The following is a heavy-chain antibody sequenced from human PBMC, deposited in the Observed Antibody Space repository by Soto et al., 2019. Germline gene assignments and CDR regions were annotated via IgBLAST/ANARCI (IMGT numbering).Heavy chain of an antibody. V-gene: IGHV3-30*03. CDR3: ARDEPDYYDSSGYYRDY. CDR2: ISYDGSNK. Sequence: GGSLRLSCAASGFTFSNYGMHWVRQAPGKGLEWVAVISYDGSNKYYADSVKGRFTISRDNSKNSLYLQMNSLRAEDTAVYYCARDEPDYYDSSGYYRDYWGQGALVTVSS. CDR1: GFTFSNYG. D-gene: IGHD3-22*01. J-gene: IGHJ4*02.